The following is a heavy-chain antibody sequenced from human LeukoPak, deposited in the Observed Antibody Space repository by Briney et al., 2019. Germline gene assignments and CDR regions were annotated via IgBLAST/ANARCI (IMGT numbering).Heavy chain of an antibody. CDR2: IYYSGST. CDR1: GGSISSSSYY. Sequence: SETLSLTXTVSGGSISSSSYYWGWIRQPPGKGLEWIGSIYYSGSTYYNPSLKSRVTISVDTSKNQFSLKLSSVTAADTAVYYCARSYSSSTEFDYWGQGTLVTVSS. J-gene: IGHJ4*02. CDR3: ARSYSSSTEFDY. D-gene: IGHD6-6*01. V-gene: IGHV4-39*01.